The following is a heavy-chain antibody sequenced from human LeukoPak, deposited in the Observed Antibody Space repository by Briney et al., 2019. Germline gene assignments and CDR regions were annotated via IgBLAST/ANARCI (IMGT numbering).Heavy chain of an antibody. D-gene: IGHD3-3*01. CDR1: GFTFSSYA. J-gene: IGHJ3*02. CDR3: AKDLVTVAYYDFWSGSAFDI. CDR2: ISGSGGST. V-gene: IGHV3-23*01. Sequence: GGSLRLSCADSGFTFSSYAMSWARQAPGKGLEWVSAISGSGGSTYYADSVKGRFTISRDNSKNTLYLQMNSLRAEDTAVYYCAKDLVTVAYYDFWSGSAFDIWGQGTMVTVSS.